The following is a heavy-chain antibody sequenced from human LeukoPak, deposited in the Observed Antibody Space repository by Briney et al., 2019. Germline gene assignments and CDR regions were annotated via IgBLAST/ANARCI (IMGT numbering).Heavy chain of an antibody. Sequence: GGSLRLSCAASGFTFSTYEMNWVRQAPGKGLEWVSYISSSGGTIYYADSVKGRFTISRDNAKNSLYLQMNSLRAEDTALYYCAKALTTPPWPPIQPRRLSSDAFDIWGQGTMVTVSS. CDR2: ISSSGGTI. J-gene: IGHJ3*02. CDR3: AKALTTPPWPPIQPRRLSSDAFDI. CDR1: GFTFSTYE. V-gene: IGHV3-48*03. D-gene: IGHD3-9*01.